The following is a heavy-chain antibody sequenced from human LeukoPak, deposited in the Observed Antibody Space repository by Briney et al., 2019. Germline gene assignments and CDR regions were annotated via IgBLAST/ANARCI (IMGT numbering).Heavy chain of an antibody. J-gene: IGHJ4*02. Sequence: PGGSLRLSCAASGFTFSSYGMHWVRQAPGKGLGGGAVIWYDGSNKYYADSVKGRFTISRDNSKNTLYLQMNSLRAEGTAVYYCAKEMKVQWLSTYYFDYWGQGTLVTVSS. CDR1: GFTFSSYG. V-gene: IGHV3-33*06. CDR3: AKEMKVQWLSTYYFDY. CDR2: IWYDGSNK. D-gene: IGHD6-19*01.